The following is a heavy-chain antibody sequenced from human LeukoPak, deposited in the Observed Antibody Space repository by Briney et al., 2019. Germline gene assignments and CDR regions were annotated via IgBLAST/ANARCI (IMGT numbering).Heavy chain of an antibody. CDR1: GGSISSYY. CDR3: AGHHPRNTVDF. J-gene: IGHJ4*02. D-gene: IGHD2/OR15-2a*01. V-gene: IGHV4-59*08. CDR2: ISDIGSI. Sequence: YPSETLSLTCTVSGGSISSYYWSWIRQPPGKGLEWIAYISDIGSINYNPSLKSRVTISLDTSKNQFSLKLGSVTAADTAVYYCAGHHPRNTVDFWGQGTLVTVSS.